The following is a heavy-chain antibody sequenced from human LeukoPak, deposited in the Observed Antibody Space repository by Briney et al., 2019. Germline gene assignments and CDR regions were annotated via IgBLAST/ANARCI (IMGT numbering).Heavy chain of an antibody. V-gene: IGHV3-30*02. CDR3: ARNFYETTGFYYDAFDI. CDR2: IRGDGSNK. D-gene: IGHD3-22*01. CDR1: GFTFNSKW. J-gene: IGHJ3*02. Sequence: GGSLRRSCAGSGFTFNSKWMRWDGQAQGKGLEWVAFIRGDGSNKYYADSVKGRFTISRDNSKNTLYLQMNSLRVEDTAVYYCARNFYETTGFYYDAFDIWGQGTADTVSS.